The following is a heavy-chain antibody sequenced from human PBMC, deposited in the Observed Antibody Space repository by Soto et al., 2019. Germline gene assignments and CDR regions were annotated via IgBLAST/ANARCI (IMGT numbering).Heavy chain of an antibody. CDR1: GFDFSRHG. CDR3: AKDGGNGYHTTQYHSYGMDL. J-gene: IGHJ6*02. CDR2: ISYGGNNK. Sequence: PGGSLRLSCAASGFDFSRHGMHWVRQAPGRGLEWVAVISYGGNNKDYADSVEGRLTISRDNSRNTLDLQMNSLRVGDTAVYYCAKDGGNGYHTTQYHSYGMDLWGQGTTVTVSS. V-gene: IGHV3-30*18. D-gene: IGHD1-1*01.